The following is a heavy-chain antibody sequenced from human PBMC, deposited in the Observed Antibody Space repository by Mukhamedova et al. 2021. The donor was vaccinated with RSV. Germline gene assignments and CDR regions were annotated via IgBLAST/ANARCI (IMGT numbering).Heavy chain of an antibody. J-gene: IGHJ6*04. CDR3: ASAIFGVVTLMDV. D-gene: IGHD3-3*01. V-gene: IGHV3-30*01. Sequence: ISRDNSKNTLYLQMNSLRAEDTAVYYCASAIFGVVTLMDVWGKGTTVTVSS.